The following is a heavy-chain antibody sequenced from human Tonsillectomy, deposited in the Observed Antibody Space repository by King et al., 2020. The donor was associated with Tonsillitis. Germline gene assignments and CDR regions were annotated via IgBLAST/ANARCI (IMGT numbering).Heavy chain of an antibody. J-gene: IGHJ3*01. D-gene: IGHD6-6*01. V-gene: IGHV3-21*01. Sequence: VQLVEFGGGLVKPGGSLRLSCAASVVTFSDFVMNWVRQAPGKGLEWVSSITGSSSCLYYADSLKGRFTSSRDNAKNSLYLQMNSLRAEDTAVYVCARVGASHDAFDLWGQGTMVTVAS. CDR2: ITGSSSCL. CDR3: ARVGASHDAFDL. CDR1: VVTFSDFV.